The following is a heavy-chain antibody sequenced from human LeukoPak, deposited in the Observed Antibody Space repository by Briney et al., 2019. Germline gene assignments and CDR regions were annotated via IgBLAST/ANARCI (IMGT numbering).Heavy chain of an antibody. CDR1: GGSISSGGYY. CDR3: ARRHHYSYFMDV. Sequence: SETLSLTCTVSGGSISSGGYYWNWIRQHPGKGLEWIGYIFPSGSAYYNPSLKTRVTISVDTSKNQFSLKLTSVTAADTAVYYCARRHHYSYFMDVWGKGTTVTVSS. V-gene: IGHV4-30-4*01. CDR2: IFPSGSA. J-gene: IGHJ6*03.